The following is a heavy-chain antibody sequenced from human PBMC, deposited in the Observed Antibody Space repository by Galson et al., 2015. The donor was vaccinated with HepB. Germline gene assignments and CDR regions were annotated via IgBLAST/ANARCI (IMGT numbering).Heavy chain of an antibody. Sequence: SVKVSCKASGDTLNNYAINWVRQAPGQGLEWVGGVIPRFSSKLYAKKFQDSVTITADDSTSTVVLDLSSLRSEDTATYYCATKKLNWMHYGALGGMDVWGRGTTVIVSS. CDR2: VIPRFSSK. CDR1: GDTLNNYA. V-gene: IGHV1-69*13. J-gene: IGHJ6*01. CDR3: ATKKLNWMHYGALGGMDV. D-gene: IGHD1-1*01.